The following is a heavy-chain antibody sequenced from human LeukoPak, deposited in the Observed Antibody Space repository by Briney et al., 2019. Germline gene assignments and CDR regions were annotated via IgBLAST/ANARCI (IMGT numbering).Heavy chain of an antibody. CDR1: GFTFSSYA. CDR3: ARAYSSSWYDF. V-gene: IGHV3-23*01. D-gene: IGHD6-13*01. Sequence: GGSLRLSCAASGFTFSSYAMSWVGQAPGKGLEWVSGISGNSVSTYYADSVKGRFTISRDNSKNTLFLQMSSLRAEDTAVYYCARAYSSSWYDFWGQGTLVTVSS. CDR2: ISGNSVST. J-gene: IGHJ5*01.